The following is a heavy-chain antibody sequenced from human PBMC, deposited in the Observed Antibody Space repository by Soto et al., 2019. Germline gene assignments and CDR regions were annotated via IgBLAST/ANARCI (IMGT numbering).Heavy chain of an antibody. V-gene: IGHV1-3*01. J-gene: IGHJ5*02. CDR1: GYTFTSYA. CDR3: AREYSGSYYNWFDP. CDR2: INAGNGNT. D-gene: IGHD1-26*01. Sequence: GASVKVSCKASGYTFTSYAMHWVRQAPGQRLEWMGWINAGNGNTKYSQKFQGRVTITRDTSASTAYMELSSLRSEDTAVYYCAREYSGSYYNWFDPWGQGTLVTVSS.